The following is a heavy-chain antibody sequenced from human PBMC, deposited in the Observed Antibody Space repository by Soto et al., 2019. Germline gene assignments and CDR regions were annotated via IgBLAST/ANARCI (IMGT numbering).Heavy chain of an antibody. CDR1: GFTFSSYW. Sequence: SLRLSCAASGFTFSSYWMHWVRQGPGKGLVWVSRINIDGSITSYADSVKGRFTVSRDNAKNTLYLQMNSLRAEDTAVYYCARDLGSGAYWGHGTLVTVSS. J-gene: IGHJ4*01. CDR3: ARDLGSGAY. CDR2: INIDGSIT. V-gene: IGHV3-74*01. D-gene: IGHD3-10*01.